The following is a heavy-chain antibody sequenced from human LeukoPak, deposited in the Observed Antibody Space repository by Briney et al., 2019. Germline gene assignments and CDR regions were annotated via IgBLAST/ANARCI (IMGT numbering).Heavy chain of an antibody. CDR1: GFTFSSNA. J-gene: IGHJ6*04. Sequence: GGSLRLSCAASGFTFSSNAMSWVRQAPGKGLEWVSSISGSGDSTFYADSVKGRFTISRDNAKNSLYLQMNSLRAEDTAVYYCAELGITMIGGVWGKGTTVTISS. CDR3: AELGITMIGGV. D-gene: IGHD3-10*02. V-gene: IGHV3-23*01. CDR2: ISGSGDST.